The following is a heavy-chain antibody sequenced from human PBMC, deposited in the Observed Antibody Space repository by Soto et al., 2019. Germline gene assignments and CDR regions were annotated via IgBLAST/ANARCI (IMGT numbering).Heavy chain of an antibody. J-gene: IGHJ4*02. CDR3: SSQSSGWIYFDD. V-gene: IGHV4-4*02. CDR1: GGSISSSNW. D-gene: IGHD6-19*01. Sequence: QVQLQESGPGLVKPSGTLSLTCAVSGGSISSSNWWSWVRQPPGKGLEWIGEIYHSGSTNYNPSLKSRVTISVDMSKTQCSLNLSFVTAADTAVYYCSSQSSGWIYFDDWGQGTLVTVSS. CDR2: IYHSGST.